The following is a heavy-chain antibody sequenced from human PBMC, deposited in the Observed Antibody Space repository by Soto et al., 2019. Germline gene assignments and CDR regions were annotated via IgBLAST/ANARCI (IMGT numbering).Heavy chain of an antibody. CDR2: IYSGGNT. Sequence: EVQLVETGGGLIYPGGSLRLSCAASGFSVSGDTMNWVRQAPGKGLEWISAIYSGGNTNDAGSVKGRFTISRDTSKNTLYLQMSSLRVEDTAVYYCARQAWLENWGQGTLVTVSS. D-gene: IGHD3-9*01. CDR1: GFSVSGDT. V-gene: IGHV3-53*02. CDR3: ARQAWLEN. J-gene: IGHJ4*02.